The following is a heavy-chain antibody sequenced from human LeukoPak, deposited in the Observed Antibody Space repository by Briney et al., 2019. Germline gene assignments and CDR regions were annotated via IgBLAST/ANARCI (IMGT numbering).Heavy chain of an antibody. Sequence: SVKVSCKASGGTFSSYAISWVRQAPGQGLEWMGGIIPIFGTANYAQKFQGRVTITADKSTSTAYMELSSLRSEDTAVYYCAMLTTSLLVFDYWGQGTLVTVSS. V-gene: IGHV1-69*06. CDR3: AMLTTSLLVFDY. D-gene: IGHD4-17*01. CDR2: IIPIFGTA. CDR1: GGTFSSYA. J-gene: IGHJ4*02.